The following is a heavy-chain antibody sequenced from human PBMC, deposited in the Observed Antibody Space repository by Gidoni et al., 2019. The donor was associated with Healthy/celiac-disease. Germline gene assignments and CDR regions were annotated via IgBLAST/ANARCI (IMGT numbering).Heavy chain of an antibody. J-gene: IGHJ4*02. V-gene: IGHV3-23*04. D-gene: IGHD3-9*01. CDR1: GFPFSRYA. CDR3: AKDSYFYYYDILTGVRRGFDDY. Sequence: EVQLVESGGGLVQPGGSLRLSCAASGFPFSRYAMSWVRQAPGKGLEWVSAISGSGGSTYYADSVKGRFTISRDNSKNTLYLQMNSLRAEDTAVYYCAKDSYFYYYDILTGVRRGFDDYWGQGTLVTVSS. CDR2: ISGSGGST.